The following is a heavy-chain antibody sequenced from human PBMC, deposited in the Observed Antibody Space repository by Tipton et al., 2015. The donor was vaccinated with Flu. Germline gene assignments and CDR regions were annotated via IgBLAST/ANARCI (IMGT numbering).Heavy chain of an antibody. CDR3: ERQQTHGGSWYFFDY. CDR1: GGPISNYY. J-gene: IGHJ4*02. D-gene: IGHD5-24*01. V-gene: IGHV4-59*08. Sequence: TLSLTCTASGGPISNYYWSWIRQPPGKGLEWIGNIFYSGNAHYSPSLKSRVTISVDTSNNHFSLKLSSVTAADTAVYYCERQQTHGGSWYFFDYWGQGSLVTVTS. CDR2: IFYSGNA.